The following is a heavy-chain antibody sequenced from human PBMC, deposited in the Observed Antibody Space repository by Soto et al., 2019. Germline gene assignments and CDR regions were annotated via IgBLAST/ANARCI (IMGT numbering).Heavy chain of an antibody. Sequence: GASVKVSCKASGYTFTSYSMHWVRQAPGQGLEWMGIINPSSGRTSYAQNFQGRVTMTSDTSTSIVYMEMSSLKSEDTAAYYCARDHNFGFILYAMDVWGQGTAVTVSS. CDR1: GYTFTSYS. CDR3: ARDHNFGFILYAMDV. J-gene: IGHJ6*02. V-gene: IGHV1-46*01. CDR2: INPSSGRT. D-gene: IGHD2-15*01.